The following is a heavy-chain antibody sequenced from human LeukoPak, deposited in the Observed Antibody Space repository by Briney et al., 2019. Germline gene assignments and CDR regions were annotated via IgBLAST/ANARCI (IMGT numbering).Heavy chain of an antibody. CDR3: AMDRGY. CDR2: ISGSSDTT. CDR1: GFTFSTYA. J-gene: IGHJ4*02. D-gene: IGHD2-2*03. V-gene: IGHV3-23*01. Sequence: GGSLRLSCAASGFTFSTYAMTWVRQAPGKGLEWVSAISGSSDTTYYAVSVKGRFSISRDNSKNTVYLQMNSLRAEDTALYFCAMDRGYWGQGTLVTVSS.